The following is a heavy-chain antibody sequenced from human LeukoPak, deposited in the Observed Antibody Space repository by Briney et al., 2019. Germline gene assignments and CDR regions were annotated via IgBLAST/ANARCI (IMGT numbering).Heavy chain of an antibody. CDR3: ATLGDSSSSRCYYYYMDV. CDR1: GFIFSTYA. CDR2: ICGSGGST. Sequence: GGSLRLSCAASGFIFSTYAMRWVRQAPGKGREWVSAICGSGGSTYYAHSVKGRFTISRDNSKNTVYVQMNSLRAEDTAIYYCATLGDSSSSRCYYYYMDVWGKGTTVTVSS. D-gene: IGHD6-6*01. J-gene: IGHJ6*03. V-gene: IGHV3-23*01.